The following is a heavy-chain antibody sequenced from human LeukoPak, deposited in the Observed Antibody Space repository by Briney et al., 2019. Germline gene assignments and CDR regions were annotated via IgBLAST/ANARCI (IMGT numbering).Heavy chain of an antibody. D-gene: IGHD6-19*01. CDR2: ISAYNGNT. Sequence: ASVKVSCKASGYTFTSYGISWVRQAPGQGLEWMGWISAYNGNTNYAQKLQGRVTMTTDTSTSTAYMELRSLRSDDTAVYYCARGGRGQWLVTYAFDIWGQGTMVTVSS. J-gene: IGHJ3*02. V-gene: IGHV1-18*01. CDR1: GYTFTSYG. CDR3: ARGGRGQWLVTYAFDI.